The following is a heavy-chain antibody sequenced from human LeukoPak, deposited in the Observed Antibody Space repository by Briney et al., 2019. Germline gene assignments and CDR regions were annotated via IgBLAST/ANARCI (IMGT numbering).Heavy chain of an antibody. CDR2: IDIDGNT. CDR1: GFTFRNSY. D-gene: IGHD1-7*01. V-gene: IGHV3-74*01. Sequence: QAGGSLRLSCAASGFTFRNSYIHWVRQAPGKGLVWVSRIDIDGNTNYAAPVKGRFTISRDNAKNTVYLQMNSLRADDTAVYYCARDMNYNLDYWGQGNLVTVSP. CDR3: ARDMNYNLDY. J-gene: IGHJ4*02.